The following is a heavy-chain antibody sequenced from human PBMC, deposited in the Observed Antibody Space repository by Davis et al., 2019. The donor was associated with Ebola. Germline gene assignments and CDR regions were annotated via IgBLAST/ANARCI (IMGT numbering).Heavy chain of an antibody. CDR2: VSGSGGYT. CDR3: AKNLLGGLYESGYDY. D-gene: IGHD2/OR15-2a*01. J-gene: IGHJ4*02. V-gene: IGHV3-23*01. CDR1: GFTFSSYA. Sequence: GESLKISCEASGFTFSSYAMSWVRQAPGKGLEWVAIVSGSGGYTEYADSVQGRFTLSRDNSRNTVNLQMDSLRAEDSAVYFCAKNLLGGLYESGYDYWGQGTLVTVSS.